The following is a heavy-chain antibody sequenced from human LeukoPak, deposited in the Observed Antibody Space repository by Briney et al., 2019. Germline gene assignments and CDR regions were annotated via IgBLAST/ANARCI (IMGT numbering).Heavy chain of an antibody. CDR1: GFTFSSYW. CDR3: TRWRYYGSGSYRYYFDY. J-gene: IGHJ4*02. Sequence: PGGSLRLSCAASGFTFSSYWMSWVRQAPGKGLEWVANIKQDGSEKYYVDSVKGRFTISRDNAKNSLYLQMNSLRAEDTAVYYCTRWRYYGSGSYRYYFDYWGQGTLVTVSS. V-gene: IGHV3-7*01. D-gene: IGHD3-10*01. CDR2: IKQDGSEK.